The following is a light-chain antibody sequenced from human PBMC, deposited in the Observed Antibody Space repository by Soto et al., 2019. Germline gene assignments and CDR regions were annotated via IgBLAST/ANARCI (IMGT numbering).Light chain of an antibody. CDR2: DAS. CDR3: QQFYDLPIT. J-gene: IGKJ5*01. CDR1: QDISDV. Sequence: DIQMTQSPSALSASVGDRVTITCQTSQDISDVLNWYQQQPAKAPKVLIYDASKLQTGVPSRFSGRGSGKDFTFTISSLQPDDSGTYYCQQFYDLPITFGQGTRLEIK. V-gene: IGKV1-33*01.